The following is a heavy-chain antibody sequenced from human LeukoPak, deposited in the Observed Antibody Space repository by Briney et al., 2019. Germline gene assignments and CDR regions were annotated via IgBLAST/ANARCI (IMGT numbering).Heavy chain of an antibody. Sequence: SETLSLTCSVSGVSVGSAGYYWTWIRQPPAKGLEWIGYIYYNGNTNYNPFRKSRVTMSLDPSRNRFSLKLSSVTAADTAVYYCARSQSQSGSYRYYFHYWGQGTLVTVSS. CDR2: IYYNGNT. D-gene: IGHD1-26*01. J-gene: IGHJ4*02. CDR1: GVSVGSAGYY. V-gene: IGHV4-61*08. CDR3: ARSQSQSGSYRYYFHY.